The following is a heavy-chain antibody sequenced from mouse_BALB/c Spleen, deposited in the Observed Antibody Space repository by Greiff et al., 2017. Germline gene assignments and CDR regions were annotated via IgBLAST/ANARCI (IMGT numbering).Heavy chain of an antibody. CDR3: ARGGYGYAMDY. D-gene: IGHD3-1*01. J-gene: IGHJ4*01. CDR1: GFTFSSFG. Sequence: VQLKESGGGLVQPGGSRKLSCAASGFTFSSFGMHWVRQAPEKGLEWVAYISSGSSTIYYADTVKGRFTISRDNPKNTLFLQMTSLRSEDTAMYYCARGGYGYAMDYWGQGTSVTVSS. CDR2: ISSGSSTI. V-gene: IGHV5-17*02.